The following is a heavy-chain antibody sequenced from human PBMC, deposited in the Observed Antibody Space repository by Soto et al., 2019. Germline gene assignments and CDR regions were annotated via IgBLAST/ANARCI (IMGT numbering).Heavy chain of an antibody. CDR3: AKAPRMIYYYYYYMDV. CDR1: GFTFDDYA. CDR2: ISWNSGSI. J-gene: IGHJ6*03. Sequence: GGSLRLSCAASGFTFDDYAMHWVRQAPGKGLEWVSGISWNSGSIGYADSVKGRFTISRDNAKNSLYLQMNSLRAEDTALYYCAKAPRMIYYYYYYMDVWGKGTTVTVSS. V-gene: IGHV3-9*01. D-gene: IGHD3-16*01.